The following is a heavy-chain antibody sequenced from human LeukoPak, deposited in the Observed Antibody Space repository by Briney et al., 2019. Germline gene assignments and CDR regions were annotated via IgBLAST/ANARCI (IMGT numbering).Heavy chain of an antibody. D-gene: IGHD2-15*01. CDR3: ASGGSSHY. V-gene: IGHV4-4*09. CDR2: IYTSGST. Sequence: SETLSLTCTVSGGSISSYYWSWIRQPPGKGLEWIGYIYTSGSTNYNPSLKSRVTISVDTSKNQFSLKLSSVTAADTAVYYCASGGSSHYWGQGTLVTVSS. J-gene: IGHJ4*02. CDR1: GGSISSYY.